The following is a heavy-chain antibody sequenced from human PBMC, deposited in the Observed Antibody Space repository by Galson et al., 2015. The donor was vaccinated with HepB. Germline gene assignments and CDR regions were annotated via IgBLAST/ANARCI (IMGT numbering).Heavy chain of an antibody. CDR3: AREGGDAFDI. CDR1: GDSVSSDSTA. D-gene: IGHD2-15*01. Sequence: CAISGDSVSSDSTAWDWIRQSPSRGLEWLGRTYHRSKWSNNYAVFVESRITLNPDTSRNQFSLQLNSVTPEDTAVYYCAREGGDAFDIWGQGTMVTVSS. J-gene: IGHJ3*02. V-gene: IGHV6-1*01. CDR2: TYHRSKWSN.